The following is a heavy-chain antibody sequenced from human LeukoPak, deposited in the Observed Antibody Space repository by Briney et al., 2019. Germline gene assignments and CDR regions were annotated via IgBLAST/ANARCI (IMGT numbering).Heavy chain of an antibody. V-gene: IGHV3-48*01. D-gene: IGHD5-24*01. Sequence: GGSLRLSCAASGFTFSSYSMNWVRQAPGKGLEWVSYISSSSSTIYYADSVKGRFTISRDNAKNPLYLQMNSLRAEDTAVYYCARGGFVEMATITDYWGQGTLVTVSS. CDR2: ISSSSSTI. J-gene: IGHJ4*02. CDR1: GFTFSSYS. CDR3: ARGGFVEMATITDY.